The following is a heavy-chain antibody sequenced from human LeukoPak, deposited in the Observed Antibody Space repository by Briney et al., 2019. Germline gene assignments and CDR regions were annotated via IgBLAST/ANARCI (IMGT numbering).Heavy chain of an antibody. D-gene: IGHD5-18*01. Sequence: SETLSLTCTVSGGSISSSSYYWGWIRQPPGKGLEWIGSIYYSGSTYYNPSLKSGVTISVDTSKHQFSLKLCSLPAADTAVYYCARHGGYSYGFAGGLTKPFDYWVQGTVVTVSS. J-gene: IGHJ4*02. V-gene: IGHV4-39*01. CDR3: ARHGGYSYGFAGGLTKPFDY. CDR2: IYYSGST. CDR1: GGSISSSSYY.